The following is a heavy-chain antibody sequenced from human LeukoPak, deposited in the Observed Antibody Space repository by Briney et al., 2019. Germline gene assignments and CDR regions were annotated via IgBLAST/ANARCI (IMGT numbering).Heavy chain of an antibody. V-gene: IGHV3-11*04. D-gene: IGHD6-6*01. Sequence: GGSLRLSCAASGFTFSDYYMSWIRQAPGKGLEWVSYISSSGSTIYYADSVKGRFTISRDNAKNSLYLQMNSLRAEDTAVYYCAREYSSSLNWFDPWGQGTLVTVSS. CDR3: AREYSSSLNWFDP. J-gene: IGHJ5*02. CDR2: ISSSGSTI. CDR1: GFTFSDYY.